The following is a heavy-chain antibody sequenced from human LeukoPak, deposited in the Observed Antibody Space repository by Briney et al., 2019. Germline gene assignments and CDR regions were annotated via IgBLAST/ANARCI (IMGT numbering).Heavy chain of an antibody. V-gene: IGHV1-18*01. D-gene: IGHD5-12*01. CDR3: ASENGHRASSGYDPPGSFDI. CDR2: ISGYNGNT. CDR1: GHTFISSG. J-gene: IGHJ3*02. Sequence: GASVKVSCKASGHTFISSGINWVRQAPGQGLEWMGRISGYNGNTNYEQKFQGRVIMTTDASTSTAYMELRSLRSDDTAVYFCASENGHRASSGYDPPGSFDIWGQGTMVSVSS.